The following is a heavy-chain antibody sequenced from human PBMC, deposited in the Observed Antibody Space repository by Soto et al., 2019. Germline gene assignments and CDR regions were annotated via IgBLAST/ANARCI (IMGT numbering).Heavy chain of an antibody. CDR2: IYWDDDK. V-gene: IGHV2-5*02. J-gene: IGHJ4*02. CDR3: GYRNSAYSTSDYCQS. D-gene: IGHD6-6*01. Sequence: QITLKESGPTLVKPTQTLTLTCTFSGFSVTTTGVGVGWIRQPPGKPLEWLALIYWDDDKRYSPSLKNRITITKAPYKNPVVLRMTNMDPEDTAIYYCGYRNSAYSTSDYCQSGGQGTLVTVSS. CDR1: GFSVTTTGVG.